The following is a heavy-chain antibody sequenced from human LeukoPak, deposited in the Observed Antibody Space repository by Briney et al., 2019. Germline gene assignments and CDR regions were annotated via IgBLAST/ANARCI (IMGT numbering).Heavy chain of an antibody. J-gene: IGHJ4*02. V-gene: IGHV4-34*01. CDR3: ARGRRPTWGGNFDY. Sequence: PPETLSLTCAVYGGSFSGYYWSWIRQPPGKGLEWSGEINHSGSTNYNPSLKSRVTISLDTSKNQFSLKLRSVTAADTAVYYCARGRRPTWGGNFDYWGQGTLVTVSS. CDR1: GGSFSGYY. D-gene: IGHD3-16*01. CDR2: INHSGST.